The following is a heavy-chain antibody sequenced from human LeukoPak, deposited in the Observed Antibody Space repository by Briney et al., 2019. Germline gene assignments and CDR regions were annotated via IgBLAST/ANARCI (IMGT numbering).Heavy chain of an antibody. Sequence: SETLSLTCTVSGGSISSSSYYWGWIRQPPGKGLEWIGSIYYSGSTYYNPSLKSRVTISVDTSKNQFSLKLSSVTAADTAVYYCARDYYGSGSYYYYYGMDVWGQGTTVTVSS. J-gene: IGHJ6*02. CDR3: ARDYYGSGSYYYYYGMDV. CDR1: GGSISSSSYY. D-gene: IGHD3-10*01. V-gene: IGHV4-39*07. CDR2: IYYSGST.